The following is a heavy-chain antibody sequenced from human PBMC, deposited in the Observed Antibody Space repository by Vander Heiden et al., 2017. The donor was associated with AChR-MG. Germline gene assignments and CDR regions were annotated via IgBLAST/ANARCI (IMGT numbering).Heavy chain of an antibody. CDR1: GFTFSSYA. CDR3: AKDGTDYGDYGGPFDY. V-gene: IGHV3-23*01. D-gene: IGHD4-17*01. J-gene: IGHJ4*02. Sequence: EVQLLESGGGWVHLGGSLSLSCAASGFTFSSYAMSWVRQAPGKGLEWVSAISGSGGSTYYADSVKGRFTISRDNSKNTLYLQMNSLRAEDTAVYYCAKDGTDYGDYGGPFDYWGQGTLVTVSS. CDR2: ISGSGGST.